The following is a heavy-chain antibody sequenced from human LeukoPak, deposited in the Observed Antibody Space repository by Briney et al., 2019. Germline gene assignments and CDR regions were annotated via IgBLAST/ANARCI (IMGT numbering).Heavy chain of an antibody. CDR2: MSWNSGSI. J-gene: IGHJ4*02. CDR1: GFTFDDYA. D-gene: IGHD3-22*01. CDR3: AKDLARPTDYYDSSGLDY. Sequence: GGSLRLSFAASGFTFDDYAMHWVRQAPGKGLEWVSGMSWNSGSIGYADSVKGRFTISRDNAKNSLYLQMNSLRAEDTALYYCAKDLARPTDYYDSSGLDYWGQGTLVTVSS. V-gene: IGHV3-9*01.